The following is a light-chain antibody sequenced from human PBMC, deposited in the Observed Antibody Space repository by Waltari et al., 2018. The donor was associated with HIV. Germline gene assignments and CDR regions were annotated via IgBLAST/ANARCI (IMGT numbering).Light chain of an antibody. Sequence: QTVVTQEPSFSVSPGGTVTLTCGLSSGSVTSSYYPSWNQQTPGQAPRTLITNTNARSSGVPDRFAGSILGNRAALTIMGAQADDESAYYCLLYMGSGVWVFGGGTKLTVL. CDR2: NTN. CDR3: LLYMGSGVWV. V-gene: IGLV8-61*01. J-gene: IGLJ3*02. CDR1: SGSVTSSYY.